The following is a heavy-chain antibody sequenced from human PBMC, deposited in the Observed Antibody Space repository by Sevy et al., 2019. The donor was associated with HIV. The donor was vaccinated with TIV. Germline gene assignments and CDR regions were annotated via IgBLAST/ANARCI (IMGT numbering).Heavy chain of an antibody. Sequence: GGSLRLSCAASGLTVSDNYMNWVRQSPGKGLELVSVMYADGRTHYADSVKGRFTISRDNAKNSLYLQMNSLRAEDTAVYYCARDSVGATGYYYYGMDVWGQGTTVTVSS. D-gene: IGHD1-26*01. CDR2: MYADGRT. CDR1: GLTVSDNY. CDR3: ARDSVGATGYYYYGMDV. V-gene: IGHV3-66*01. J-gene: IGHJ6*02.